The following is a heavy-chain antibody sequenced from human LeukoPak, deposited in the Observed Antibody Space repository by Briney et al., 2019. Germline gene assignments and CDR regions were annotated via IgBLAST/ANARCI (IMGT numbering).Heavy chain of an antibody. Sequence: PGGSLRLSCVASGFTFKSYVMNWVRQAPGKGLEWLATNGRGVSISYADSVKGRFTISRDNSNNTLYLQMNSLRVEDTAIYYCAKDLGWELPAEAYWGQGILVTASS. CDR2: TNGRGVSI. D-gene: IGHD1-26*01. CDR1: GFTFKSYV. CDR3: AKDLGWELPAEAY. V-gene: IGHV3-23*01. J-gene: IGHJ4*02.